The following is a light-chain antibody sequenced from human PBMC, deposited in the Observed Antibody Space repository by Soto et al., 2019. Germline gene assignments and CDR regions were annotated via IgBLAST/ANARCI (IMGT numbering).Light chain of an antibody. J-gene: IGLJ2*01. CDR1: SSDVGGYNY. CDR3: SSYTGSSSLLV. Sequence: QSALTQPASVSGSPGQSITISCTGTSSDVGGYNYVSWYQQHPGKAPKLMIYEVSNRPSGVSNRFSGSKSGNTASLTISGRQAEDEADDYCSSYTGSSSLLVFGGGTQLTVL. V-gene: IGLV2-14*01. CDR2: EVS.